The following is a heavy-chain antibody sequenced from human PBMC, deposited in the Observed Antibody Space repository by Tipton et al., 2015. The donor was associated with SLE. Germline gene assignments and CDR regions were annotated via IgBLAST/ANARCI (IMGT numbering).Heavy chain of an antibody. CDR3: ARDDYSLYCSSTSCQGAFDI. Sequence: TLSLTCTVSGGSTSSNYWSWIRQSPGKELEWIGFVYYSRSANYNPSLKSRVTISVDTSKNQFSLKLSSVTAADTAVYYCARDDYSLYCSSTSCQGAFDIWGQGTMVTVSS. J-gene: IGHJ3*02. CDR1: GGSTSSNY. D-gene: IGHD2-2*01. CDR2: VYYSRSA. V-gene: IGHV4-59*12.